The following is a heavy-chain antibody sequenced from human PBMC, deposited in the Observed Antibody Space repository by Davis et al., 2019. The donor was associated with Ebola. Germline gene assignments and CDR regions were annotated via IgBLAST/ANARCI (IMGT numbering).Heavy chain of an antibody. V-gene: IGHV3-23*01. CDR2: IPGSGESA. CDR3: AKGWGTVGS. D-gene: IGHD3-16*01. Sequence: PGGSLRLSCAASGFTFSLYAMSWIRQAPGKGLEWVSSIPGSGESALSADSVKGRLTISRDNAKNTLYLQMNSLTAEDTAIYYCAKGWGTVGSWGQGTLVTVSS. J-gene: IGHJ5*02. CDR1: GFTFSLYA.